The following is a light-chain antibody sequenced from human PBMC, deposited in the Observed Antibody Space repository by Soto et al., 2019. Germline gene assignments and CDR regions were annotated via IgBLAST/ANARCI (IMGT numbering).Light chain of an antibody. CDR3: CSYTTRYTRQLD. CDR1: SSDVGGYNY. CDR2: DFS. Sequence: QSVLTQPASVSGSPGQSITISCTGNSSDVGGYNYVSWYQQHPGKAPTFMIYDFSNRPSGVSNRFSGSKSGNTATLTSSGLQAEDEAVAYCCSYTTRYTRQLDFGTGTKLTVL. V-gene: IGLV2-14*01. J-gene: IGLJ1*01.